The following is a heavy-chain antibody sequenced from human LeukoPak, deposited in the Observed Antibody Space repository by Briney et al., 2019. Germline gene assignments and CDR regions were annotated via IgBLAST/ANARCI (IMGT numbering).Heavy chain of an antibody. CDR1: GFTVSSNY. D-gene: IGHD6-13*01. Sequence: GGSLRLSCAASGFTVSSNYMSWVRQAPGKGLEWVSVIYSGGSTYYADSVKGRFTISRDNSKNTLYLQMNSLRAEDTAVYYCARVNIAAAGRYFDYWGQGTPVTVSS. V-gene: IGHV3-66*01. J-gene: IGHJ4*02. CDR3: ARVNIAAAGRYFDY. CDR2: IYSGGST.